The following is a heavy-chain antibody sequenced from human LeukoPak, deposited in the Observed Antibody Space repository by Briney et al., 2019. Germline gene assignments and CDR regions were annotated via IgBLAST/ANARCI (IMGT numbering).Heavy chain of an antibody. Sequence: QPGGSLRLSCAASGFTFSSYSMYWVRQAPGKGLEWVAFIRHDGSIKNYADSVKGRSTISRDNSKNTLYLQMNSLRAEDTAVYYCAKDSLADIDYWGQGTLVTVSS. CDR1: GFTFSSYS. CDR2: IRHDGSIK. CDR3: AKDSLADIDY. D-gene: IGHD3-16*01. J-gene: IGHJ4*02. V-gene: IGHV3-30*02.